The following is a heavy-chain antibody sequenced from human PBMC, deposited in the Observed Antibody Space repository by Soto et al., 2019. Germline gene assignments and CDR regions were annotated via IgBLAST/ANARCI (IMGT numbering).Heavy chain of an antibody. Sequence: GGSLRLSCAASGFTFSNYMIWVRQAPGKGLEWVSVIYSGGSTYYADSVKGRFTISRDNSKNTLYLQMNSLRAEDTAVYYCARDQGSSWYCMDVWGQGTTVTVSS. CDR1: GFTFSNY. CDR3: ARDQGSSWYCMDV. V-gene: IGHV3-53*01. CDR2: IYSGGST. J-gene: IGHJ6*02. D-gene: IGHD6-13*01.